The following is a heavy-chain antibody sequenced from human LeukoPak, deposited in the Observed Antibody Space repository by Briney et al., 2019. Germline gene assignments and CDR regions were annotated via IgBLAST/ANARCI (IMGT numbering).Heavy chain of an antibody. Sequence: GGSLRLSCAASGFTFSSYAMHWVRQAPGKGLEWVSVIYSGGSTYYADSVKGRFTISRDNSKNTLYLQMNSLRAEDTAVYYCARRGDSSGYDIYFDYWGQGTLVTVSS. CDR1: GFTFSSYA. J-gene: IGHJ4*02. CDR3: ARRGDSSGYDIYFDY. V-gene: IGHV3-66*01. CDR2: IYSGGST. D-gene: IGHD3-22*01.